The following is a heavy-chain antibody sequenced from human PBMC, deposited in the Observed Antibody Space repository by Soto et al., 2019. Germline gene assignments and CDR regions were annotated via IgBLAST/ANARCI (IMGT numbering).Heavy chain of an antibody. Sequence: VQLVESGGGVVQPGTSLRLSCAASGFTFNTYAMHWVRQAPGKGLEWVAIIWYDGNNKYYADSVKGRFTISRDNSKNRVYLQMKSLRAEDTAVYYCARRYYYDSSGYPYGMDVWGQGTTVTVSS. CDR1: GFTFNTYA. CDR3: ARRYYYDSSGYPYGMDV. V-gene: IGHV3-33*01. J-gene: IGHJ6*02. D-gene: IGHD3-22*01. CDR2: IWYDGNNK.